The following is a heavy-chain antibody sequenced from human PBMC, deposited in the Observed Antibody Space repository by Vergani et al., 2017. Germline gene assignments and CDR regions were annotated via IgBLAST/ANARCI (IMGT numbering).Heavy chain of an antibody. CDR3: ARVGSSSGYYYXMDV. CDR2: INHSGST. Sequence: QVQLQQWGAGLLKPSETLSLTCAVYGGSFSGYYWSWIRQPPGKGLEWIGEINHSGSTNYNPSLKGRVTISVDTSKNQFTRKLSSVTAADTAVYYCARVGSSSGYYYXMDVWGKGTTVTVSS. D-gene: IGHD6-6*01. J-gene: IGHJ6*03. CDR1: GGSFSGYY. V-gene: IGHV4-34*01.